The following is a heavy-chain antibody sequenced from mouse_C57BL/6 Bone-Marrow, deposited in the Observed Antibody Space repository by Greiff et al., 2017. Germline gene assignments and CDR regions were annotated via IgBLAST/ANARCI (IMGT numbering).Heavy chain of an antibody. D-gene: IGHD2-4*01. CDR1: GYTFTSYW. CDR2: IYPGSGST. Sequence: QVQLQQPGAELVKPGASVKMSCKASGYTFTSYWITWVKQRPGQGLEWIGDIYPGSGSTNYNEKFKSKATLTVDTSSSTAYMQLSSLTSEDSAVYYRARGGNYYDYDGAYWGQGTLVTVSA. CDR3: ARGGNYYDYDGAY. J-gene: IGHJ3*01. V-gene: IGHV1-55*01.